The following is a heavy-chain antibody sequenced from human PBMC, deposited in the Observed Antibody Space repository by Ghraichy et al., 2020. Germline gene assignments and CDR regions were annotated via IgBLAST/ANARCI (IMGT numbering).Heavy chain of an antibody. CDR1: GGSISSSSYY. Sequence: SETLSLTCTVSGGSISSSSYYWGWIRQPPGKGLEWIGSIYYSGSTYYNPSLKSRVTISVDTSKNQFSLKLSSVTAADTAVYYCARQQWGIANEFDYWGQGTLVTVSS. CDR3: ARQQWGIANEFDY. CDR2: IYYSGST. D-gene: IGHD6-13*01. J-gene: IGHJ4*02. V-gene: IGHV4-39*01.